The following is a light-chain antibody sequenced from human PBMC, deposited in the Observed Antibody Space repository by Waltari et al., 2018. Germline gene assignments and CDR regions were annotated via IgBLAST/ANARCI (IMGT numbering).Light chain of an antibody. CDR2: GAS. CDR3: QQYNNWPPT. Sequence: ETVMMQSPATLSLSPGERATLSCRASQSVRSKLAWYQQKPGQAPRLLIYGASTRATGIPARFSGSGSGTEFTLTISSLQSEDFAVYYCQQYNNWPPTFGQGTKVEIK. V-gene: IGKV3-15*01. CDR1: QSVRSK. J-gene: IGKJ1*01.